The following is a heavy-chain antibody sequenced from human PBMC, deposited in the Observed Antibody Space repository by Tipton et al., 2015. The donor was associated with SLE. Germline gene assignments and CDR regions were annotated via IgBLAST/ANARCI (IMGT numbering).Heavy chain of an antibody. CDR3: ARGGLTLFGMVTSDY. Sequence: TLSLTCTVSGGSISSHYWSWIRQPPGKGLEWIGSFAHSGSSFYNPSLKSRVSISTDTSRNEFSLRLNSVTAADTAVYYCARGGLTLFGMVTSDYWGQGTLVTVSS. CDR2: FAHSGSS. D-gene: IGHD3-3*01. V-gene: IGHV4-59*05. CDR1: GGSISSHY. J-gene: IGHJ4*02.